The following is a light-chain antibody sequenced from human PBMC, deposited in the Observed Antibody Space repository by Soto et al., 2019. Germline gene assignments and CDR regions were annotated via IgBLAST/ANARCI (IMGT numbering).Light chain of an antibody. Sequence: EIVLTQSPGTLSLSPGERATLSCRASQSVSSFLAWYQQKPGQAPRLLIYDASNRATGIPTRFSGSGSGTDFTLTIRSLEPEDFAVYYCQPRSNWPSFGPGTKVDI. CDR2: DAS. J-gene: IGKJ3*01. CDR3: QPRSNWPS. V-gene: IGKV3-11*01. CDR1: QSVSSF.